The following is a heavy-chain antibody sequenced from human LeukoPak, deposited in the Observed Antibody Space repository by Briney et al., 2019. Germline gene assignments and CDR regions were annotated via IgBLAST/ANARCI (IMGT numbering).Heavy chain of an antibody. V-gene: IGHV3-23*01. CDR2: ISGSGGST. D-gene: IGHD6-13*01. CDR1: GFTFSSYT. Sequence: GGSLRLSCAASGFTFSSYTMSWVRQAPGKGLEWVSAISGSGGSTYYADSVKGRFTISRDNSKNTLYLQMNSLRAEDTAVYYCAKIWYSSSWREAWGQGTLVTVSS. J-gene: IGHJ4*02. CDR3: AKIWYSSSWREA.